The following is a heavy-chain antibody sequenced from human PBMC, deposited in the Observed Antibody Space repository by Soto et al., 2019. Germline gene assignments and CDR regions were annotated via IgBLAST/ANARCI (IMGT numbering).Heavy chain of an antibody. D-gene: IGHD2-21*01. Sequence: EVQLVESGGGLVQPGGSLKLSCAASGFTFSDSAMHWVRQASGKGLEWVGRIRSKVNTYATAYAASVKGRFTISRDASIIKSYLQMDSLKTEDTAVYYCTVGRDWTPLDPLDYWGQGTLVTVSS. CDR3: TVGRDWTPLDPLDY. CDR2: IRSKVNTYAT. J-gene: IGHJ4*02. CDR1: GFTFSDSA. V-gene: IGHV3-73*02.